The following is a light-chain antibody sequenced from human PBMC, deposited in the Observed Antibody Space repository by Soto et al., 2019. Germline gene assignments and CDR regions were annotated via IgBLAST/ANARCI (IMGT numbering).Light chain of an antibody. CDR1: SSDVGGYNY. V-gene: IGLV2-11*01. CDR2: DVS. Sequence: QSVLTQPRSVSGSPGQAVAISCTGTSSDVGGYNYVSWYQQHPGKAPKLMIYDVSERPSGVPDRFSGSKSGNTASLTISGIQAEDEADYYCCSYAGSYSLYVFGTGTKLTVL. CDR3: CSYAGSYSLYV. J-gene: IGLJ1*01.